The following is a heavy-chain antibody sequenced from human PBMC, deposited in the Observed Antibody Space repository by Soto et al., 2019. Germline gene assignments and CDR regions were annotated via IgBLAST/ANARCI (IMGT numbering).Heavy chain of an antibody. J-gene: IGHJ6*02. CDR3: ARTYDFRSGYSYYYYGMDV. V-gene: IGHV5-51*01. D-gene: IGHD3-3*01. CDR1: GYSFTSCW. Sequence: GESLKISCKGSGYSFTSCWIGWVRQMPGKGLEWMGIIYPDDSDTRYSPSFQGQVTMSADKSISTAYLQWSSLKASDTAMYYCARTYDFRSGYSYYYYGMDVWGQGTTVTVSS. CDR2: IYPDDSDT.